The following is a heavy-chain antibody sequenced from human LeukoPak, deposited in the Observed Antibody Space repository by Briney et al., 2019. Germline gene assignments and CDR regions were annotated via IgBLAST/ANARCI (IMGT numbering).Heavy chain of an antibody. V-gene: IGHV3-30*18. CDR3: AKPPSYSLGNVDY. D-gene: IGHD7-27*01. J-gene: IGHJ4*02. CDR2: MSYDGSNK. CDR1: GFTFSSHG. Sequence: GGSLRLSCAASGFTFSSHGMHWVRQAPGKGLEWVAVMSYDGSNKYYADSVKGRFTISRDNSKNTLYLQMNSLRAEDTAVYYCAKPPSYSLGNVDYWGQGTLVTVSS.